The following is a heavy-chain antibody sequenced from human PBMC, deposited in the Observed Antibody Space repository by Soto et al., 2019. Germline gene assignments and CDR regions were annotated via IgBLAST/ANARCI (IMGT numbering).Heavy chain of an antibody. CDR3: ARDDRRGVTVPSFDY. Sequence: SETLSLTCTVSGGSISSGGYYWSWIRQHPGKGLEWIGYIYYSGSTYYNPSLKSRVTISVDTSKNQFSLKLSSVTAADTAVYYCARDDRRGVTVPSFDYWGQGTLVTVSS. D-gene: IGHD3-10*01. CDR2: IYYSGST. J-gene: IGHJ4*02. V-gene: IGHV4-31*03. CDR1: GGSISSGGYY.